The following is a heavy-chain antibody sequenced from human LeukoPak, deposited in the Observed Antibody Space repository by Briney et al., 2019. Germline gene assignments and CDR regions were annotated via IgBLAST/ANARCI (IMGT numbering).Heavy chain of an antibody. D-gene: IGHD2-2*01. Sequence: KTSETLSLTCTVSGGSISNYYWTWIRQPPGKGLEWIGFSYYNGNTNYNPSLKTRVTISIDTSKNQFSLNLNSVTSADTAVYYCARGMVPAAMEGLFDFWGQGIQVTVSS. CDR1: GGSISNYY. J-gene: IGHJ4*02. CDR2: SYYNGNT. V-gene: IGHV4-59*01. CDR3: ARGMVPAAMEGLFDF.